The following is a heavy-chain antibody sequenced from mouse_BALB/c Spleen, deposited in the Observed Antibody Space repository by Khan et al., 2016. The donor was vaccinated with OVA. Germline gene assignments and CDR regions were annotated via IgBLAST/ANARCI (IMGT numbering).Heavy chain of an antibody. V-gene: IGHV3-2*02. Sequence: EVQLQESGPGLVKPSQSLSLTCTVTGYSITSDYAWNWIRQFPGNKLEWMGYISYSGRTSYHPSLKSRISLTRETSKNQFFLQLNSWTTEDTSTYYCARSVTITTVVATDFDYWGQGTTLTVSS. CDR1: GYSITSDYA. J-gene: IGHJ2*01. CDR3: ARSVTITTVVATDFDY. D-gene: IGHD1-1*01. CDR2: ISYSGRT.